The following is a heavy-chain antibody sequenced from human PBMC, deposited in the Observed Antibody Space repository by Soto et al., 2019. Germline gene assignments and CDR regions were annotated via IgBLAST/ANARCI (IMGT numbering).Heavy chain of an antibody. CDR2: IFANGEK. J-gene: IGHJ4*02. V-gene: IGHV2-26*01. CDR1: GFSFTNARMG. Sequence: QVTLKESGPALVRSTGSLTLTCSVSGFSFTNARMGVGWIRQPPGKALEWLAHIFANGEKSYTASLRTRLTISKDTSKSQVVLIMTDMDPVDTATYFCARIEGVSSVGPYSLFDFWGQGTLVTVSS. D-gene: IGHD2-15*01. CDR3: ARIEGVSSVGPYSLFDF.